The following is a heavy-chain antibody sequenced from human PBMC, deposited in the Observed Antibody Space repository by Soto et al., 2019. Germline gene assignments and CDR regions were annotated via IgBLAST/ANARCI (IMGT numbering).Heavy chain of an antibody. CDR3: ARRLRRVGAPFDF. J-gene: IGHJ4*02. D-gene: IGHD1-26*01. CDR2: IYYTGST. CDR1: GGSISSSSYY. V-gene: IGHV4-39*01. Sequence: QLQLQESGPGLVKPSETLSLTCTVSGGSISSSSYYWGWIRQPPGKGLECIGSIYYTGSTYYNPSLKSRVTISVDTSQNQFSLKLSSVTAADTAVYYCARRLRRVGAPFDFWGQGTLVTVSS.